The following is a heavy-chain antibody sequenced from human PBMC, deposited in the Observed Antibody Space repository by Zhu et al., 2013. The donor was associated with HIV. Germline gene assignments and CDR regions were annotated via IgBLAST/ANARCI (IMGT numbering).Heavy chain of an antibody. CDR1: GDTFSNYA. D-gene: IGHD6-6*01. J-gene: IGHJ6*03. V-gene: IGHV1-69*06. CDR3: ARDPALTTARPNYYYYMDV. CDR2: IIPIFGKS. Sequence: QVQLVQSGAEVKKPGSSVKVSCKASGDTFSNYAISWVRQAPGHGLEWMGGIIPIFGKSNYAQKLQGRVTMTTDTSTSTAYMELRSLRSDDTAVHYCARDPALTTARPNYYYYMDVWGKGTTVTVSS.